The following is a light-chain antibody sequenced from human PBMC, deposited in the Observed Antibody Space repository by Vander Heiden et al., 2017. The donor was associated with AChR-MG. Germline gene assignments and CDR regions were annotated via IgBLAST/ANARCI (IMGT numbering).Light chain of an antibody. J-gene: IGKJ2*04. V-gene: IGKV1-39*01. CDR3: QQCESTPRS. Sequence: IQMTQSPSSLSASVGDRVTITCRASQSISSYLNWYQQKPGKAPKLLIYAASSLQSGVPSRSRGSGPGTDFTLTISMMLPEDFATSYCQQCESTPRSFGQGTRLELK. CDR1: QSISSY. CDR2: AAS.